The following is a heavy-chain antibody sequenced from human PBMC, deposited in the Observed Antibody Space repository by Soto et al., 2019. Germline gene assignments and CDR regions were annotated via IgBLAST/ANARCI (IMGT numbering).Heavy chain of an antibody. J-gene: IGHJ4*02. CDR1: GFTFSSYG. Sequence: PGGSLRLSCAASGFTFSSYGMHWVRKAPGKGLEWVAVISYDGSNKYYADSVKGRFTISRDNSKNTLYLQMNSLRAEDTAVYYCAKEKSYYDFWSGPDYWGQGTLVTVSS. CDR2: ISYDGSNK. V-gene: IGHV3-30*18. D-gene: IGHD3-3*01. CDR3: AKEKSYYDFWSGPDY.